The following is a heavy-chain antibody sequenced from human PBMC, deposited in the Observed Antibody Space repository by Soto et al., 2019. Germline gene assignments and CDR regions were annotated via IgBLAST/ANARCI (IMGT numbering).Heavy chain of an antibody. D-gene: IGHD3-10*01. CDR2: INHSGST. J-gene: IGHJ6*02. CDR3: AGTDITMVRGVMASRYYYYGMDV. CDR1: GGSFSGYY. V-gene: IGHV4-34*01. Sequence: NPSETLSLTCAVYGGSFSGYYWSWIRQPPGKGLEWIGEINHSGSTNYNPSLKSRVTISVDTSKNQFSLKLSSVTAADTAVYYCAGTDITMVRGVMASRYYYYGMDVWGQGTTVTVSS.